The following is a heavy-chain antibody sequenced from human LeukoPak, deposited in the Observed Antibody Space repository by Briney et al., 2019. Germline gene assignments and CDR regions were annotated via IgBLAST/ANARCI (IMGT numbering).Heavy chain of an antibody. CDR1: RFTFGIYA. V-gene: IGHV3-30*02. CDR3: AKGLFSGYDKYLDS. CDR2: IQYDGSIK. D-gene: IGHD5-12*01. Sequence: GGPLSLSCAASRFTFGIYAMPWFRRAPGKGLRCWAFIQYDGSIKLYADSVKGRFTISRDNSKNTLYLQMDSLRVEDTAVYYCAKGLFSGYDKYLDSWGQGTLVTVSS. J-gene: IGHJ4*02.